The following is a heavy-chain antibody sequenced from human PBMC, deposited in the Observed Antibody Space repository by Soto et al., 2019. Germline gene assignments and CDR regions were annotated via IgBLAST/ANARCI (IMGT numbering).Heavy chain of an antibody. CDR3: AKDSISRNRIYDPFDI. CDR1: GFTFGSYA. D-gene: IGHD3-3*02. V-gene: IGHV3-23*01. Sequence: PGGSLRLSCAASGFTFGSYAMSWVRQAPGKGLEWVSVIGGDGGGTYYADSVKGRFTVSRDNSKNTLYLQMDSLRADDTAVYYCAKDSISRNRIYDPFDIWGQGTMVTVS. CDR2: IGGDGGGT. J-gene: IGHJ3*02.